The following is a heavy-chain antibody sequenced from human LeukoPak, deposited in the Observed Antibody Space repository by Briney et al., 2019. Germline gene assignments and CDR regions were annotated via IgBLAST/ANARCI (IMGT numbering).Heavy chain of an antibody. Sequence: EASVKVSCKASGYTFTSYYTHWVRQAPGQGLEWMGIINPSGGSTSYAQKFQGRVTMTRDTSTSTVYMELSSLRSEDTAVYYCARDLPGGSAGAHDAFDIWGQGTMVTVSS. CDR1: GYTFTSYY. CDR3: ARDLPGGSAGAHDAFDI. D-gene: IGHD1-26*01. V-gene: IGHV1-46*01. J-gene: IGHJ3*02. CDR2: INPSGGST.